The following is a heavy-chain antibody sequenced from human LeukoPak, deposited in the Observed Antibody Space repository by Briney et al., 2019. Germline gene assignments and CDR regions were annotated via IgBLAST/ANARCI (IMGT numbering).Heavy chain of an antibody. V-gene: IGHV4-38-2*01. J-gene: IGHJ5*02. D-gene: IGHD3-9*01. CDR1: GYSISSCDY. Sequence: SETLSLTCAVSGYSISSCDYWGCIRPPPGKGLECIGISYHSGSTYYNPSLKSRVTISVDTSKNQFSLKLSSVTAADTAVYYCARVPDYDILAGYSANWFDPWGQGTLVTVPS. CDR2: SYHSGST. CDR3: ARVPDYDILAGYSANWFDP.